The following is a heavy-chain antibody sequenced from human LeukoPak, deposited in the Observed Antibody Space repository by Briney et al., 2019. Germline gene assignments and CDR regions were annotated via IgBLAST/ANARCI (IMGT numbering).Heavy chain of an antibody. Sequence: SETLSLTCAVYGGSFSGYYWSWIRQPPGKGLEWIGEINHSGSTSYNPSLKSRVTISVDTSKNQFSLKLSSVTAADTAVYYCARGSGYYPPREALFDPWGQGTLVTVSS. CDR3: ARGSGYYPPREALFDP. CDR2: INHSGST. D-gene: IGHD3-22*01. CDR1: GGSFSGYY. J-gene: IGHJ5*02. V-gene: IGHV4-34*01.